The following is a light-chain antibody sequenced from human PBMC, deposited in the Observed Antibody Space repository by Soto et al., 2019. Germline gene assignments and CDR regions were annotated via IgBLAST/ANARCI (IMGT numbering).Light chain of an antibody. V-gene: IGKV3-11*01. Sequence: EIVLTQSPGTLSLSPGERATLSCRASQSVSILLAWYQQKPGQAPRLLIYDASNRATGIPARFSGSGSGTDFTLTISSLEPEDFAVYYCQQRNNWPPVTFGGGTKVDIK. CDR1: QSVSIL. J-gene: IGKJ4*01. CDR2: DAS. CDR3: QQRNNWPPVT.